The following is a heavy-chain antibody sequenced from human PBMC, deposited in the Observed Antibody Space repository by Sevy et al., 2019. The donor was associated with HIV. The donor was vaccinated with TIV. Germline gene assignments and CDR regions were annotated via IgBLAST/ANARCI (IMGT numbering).Heavy chain of an antibody. CDR3: AKNRPPGGSYFSRHAMDV. CDR1: GFTFSTYD. D-gene: IGHD3-16*01. CDR2: ISYDGNYR. J-gene: IGHJ6*02. V-gene: IGHV3-30*18. Sequence: GGSLRLSCAASGFTFSTYDIHWVRQAPGKGLEWVAIISYDGNYREYAVSVRGRFSMSRDNSKNTVYLQMNGLSIEDTAVYCCAKNRPPGGSYFSRHAMDVWGRWTTVTVSS.